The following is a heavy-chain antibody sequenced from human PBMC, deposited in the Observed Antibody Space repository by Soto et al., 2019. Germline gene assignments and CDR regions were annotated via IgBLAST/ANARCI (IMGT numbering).Heavy chain of an antibody. V-gene: IGHV4-30-2*01. CDR2: INHLETT. Sequence: QLHMSGSGLVKPSQTLSLTCTVSGASITYGAYSWSWIRQTPGKGLEWIGYINHLETTFYNPSFESRLTLSIDRTKNQCSLTLKSMSAADRAVYFCARGGGFDSFDYWGQGILVTVSS. D-gene: IGHD3-10*01. CDR1: GASITYGAYS. CDR3: ARGGGFDSFDY. J-gene: IGHJ4*02.